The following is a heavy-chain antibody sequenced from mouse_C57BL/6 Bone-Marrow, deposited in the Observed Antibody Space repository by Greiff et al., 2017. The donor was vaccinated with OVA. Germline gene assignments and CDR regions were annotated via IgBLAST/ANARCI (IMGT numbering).Heavy chain of an antibody. V-gene: IGHV1-55*01. CDR2: IYPGSGST. CDR1: GYTFTSYW. Sequence: QVHVKQPGAELVKPGASVKMSCKASGYTFTSYWITWVKQRPGQGLEWIGDIYPGSGSTNYNEKFKSKATLTVDTSSSTAYMQLSSLTSEDSAVYYCASIYYDYDEGFDYWGQGTTLTVSS. D-gene: IGHD2-4*01. CDR3: ASIYYDYDEGFDY. J-gene: IGHJ2*01.